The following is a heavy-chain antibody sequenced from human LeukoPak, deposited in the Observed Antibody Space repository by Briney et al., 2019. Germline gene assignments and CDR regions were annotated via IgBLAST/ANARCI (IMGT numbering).Heavy chain of an antibody. CDR1: GFLFNSQA. Sequence: PGGSLRLSCTASGFLFNSQAMSWVRQAPGKRLEWVSHISGDGGNTYYADSLKGRFIVSRDNAKNTMFLQMNSLRVEDTAVYYCAKDHYYDMSGFLANWGQGTLVIVSS. J-gene: IGHJ1*01. CDR3: AKDHYYDMSGFLAN. CDR2: ISGDGGNT. D-gene: IGHD3-22*01. V-gene: IGHV3-23*01.